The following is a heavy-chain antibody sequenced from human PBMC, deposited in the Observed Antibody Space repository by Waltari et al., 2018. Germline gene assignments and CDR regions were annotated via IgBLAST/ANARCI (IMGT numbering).Heavy chain of an antibody. Sequence: GLEWMGWINPNSGGTNYAQKFQGRVTMTRDTSISTAYMELSRLRSDDTAVYYCARVVSPCSSGWCYNDYWGQGTLVTVSS. V-gene: IGHV1-2*02. D-gene: IGHD6-19*01. CDR2: INPNSGGT. J-gene: IGHJ4*02. CDR3: ARVVSPCSSGWCYNDY.